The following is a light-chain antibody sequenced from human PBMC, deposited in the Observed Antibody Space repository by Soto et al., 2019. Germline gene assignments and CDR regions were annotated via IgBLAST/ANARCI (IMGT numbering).Light chain of an antibody. CDR3: CSYAGSDTYV. V-gene: IGLV2-23*01. Sequence: QSVLTQPASVSASPGQSITISCTATSNDVGFSKFVSWYQQQPGKSPQVLVYEGTKRPSGVSLRFSGSHSVNAASLTISDIHIEDEADYYCCSYAGSDTYVFGTGTKVTVL. J-gene: IGLJ1*01. CDR1: SNDVGFSKF. CDR2: EGT.